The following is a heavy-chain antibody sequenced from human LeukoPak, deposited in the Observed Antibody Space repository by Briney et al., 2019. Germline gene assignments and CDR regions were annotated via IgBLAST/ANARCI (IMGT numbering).Heavy chain of an antibody. Sequence: SETLSLTCTVSGGSISSHYWSWIRQPPGKGLEWIGYIYYSGSTNYNPSLKSRVTISVDTSKNQFSLKLSSVTAADTAVYYCARDRGTTYYDFWSGYRYYYYMDVWGKGTTVTVSS. CDR3: ARDRGTTYYDFWSGYRYYYYMDV. V-gene: IGHV4-59*11. CDR2: IYYSGST. CDR1: GGSISSHY. D-gene: IGHD3-3*01. J-gene: IGHJ6*03.